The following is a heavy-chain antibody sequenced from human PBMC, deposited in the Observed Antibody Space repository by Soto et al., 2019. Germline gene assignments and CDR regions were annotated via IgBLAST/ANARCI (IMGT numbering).Heavy chain of an antibody. CDR3: ARDSGSYGVFDY. CDR2: ISRDSGNT. V-gene: IGHV1-18*01. Sequence: QVNLVQSGAEVKQPGASVKVSCKASGYTFTSYGISWVRRAPGHGLEWMGWISRDSGNTNYAQKFQGRVTMTTDTSTSTAYMELRSLRSDDAAVYYCARDSGSYGVFDYWGQGTLVTVSS. D-gene: IGHD1-26*01. J-gene: IGHJ4*02. CDR1: GYTFTSYG.